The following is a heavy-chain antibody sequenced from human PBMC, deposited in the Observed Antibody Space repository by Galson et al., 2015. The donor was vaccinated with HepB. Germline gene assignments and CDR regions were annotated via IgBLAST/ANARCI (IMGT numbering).Heavy chain of an antibody. J-gene: IGHJ4*02. CDR2: ITPKFGTA. Sequence: SVKVSCKASGGTFRFEPITWVRQAPGQGLEWMGGITPKFGTAKYAQKFQGRVTISADESTSTTYMELNSLRSEDTAIYYCARGGSDIVPTVPAIGRCFEIWGQGTLVTVSS. CDR1: GGTFRFEP. D-gene: IGHD2-15*01. CDR3: ARGGSDIVPTVPAIGRCFEI. V-gene: IGHV1-69*13.